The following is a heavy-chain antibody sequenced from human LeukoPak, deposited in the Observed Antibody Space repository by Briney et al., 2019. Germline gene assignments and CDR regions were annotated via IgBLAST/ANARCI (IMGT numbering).Heavy chain of an antibody. CDR3: ARERASGGDFDY. CDR2: IIPIFGTA. D-gene: IGHD2-15*01. V-gene: IGHV1-69*13. Sequence: APVKVSCKASGYTFTGYYMHWVRQAPGQGLEWMGGIIPIFGTANYAQKFQGRVTITADESTSTAYMELSSLRSEDTAVYYCARERASGGDFDYWGQGTLVTVSS. J-gene: IGHJ4*02. CDR1: GYTFTGYY.